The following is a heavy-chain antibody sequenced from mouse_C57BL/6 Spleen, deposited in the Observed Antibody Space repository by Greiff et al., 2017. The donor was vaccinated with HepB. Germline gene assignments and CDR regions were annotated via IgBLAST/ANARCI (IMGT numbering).Heavy chain of an antibody. V-gene: IGHV3-6*01. Sequence: EVQLQQSGPGLVKPSQSLSLTCSVTGYSITSGYYWNWIRQFPGNKLEWMGYISYDGSNNYNPSLKNRISITRDTSKNQFFLKLNSVTTEDTATYYCAREGWYFDYWGQGTTLTVSS. J-gene: IGHJ2*01. CDR3: AREGWYFDY. CDR2: ISYDGSN. D-gene: IGHD3-3*01. CDR1: GYSITSGYY.